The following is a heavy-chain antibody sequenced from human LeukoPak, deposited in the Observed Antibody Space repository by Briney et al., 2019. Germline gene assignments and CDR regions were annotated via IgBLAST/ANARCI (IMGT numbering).Heavy chain of an antibody. CDR2: INPNSGGT. Sequence: GASVKVSCKASGYTFTGYYMHWVRQAPGQGLEWMGRINPNSGGTNYAQKFQGRVTMTRDTSTSTAYMELSRLRSDDTAVYYCARVRGNSWSNWFDPWGQGTLVTVSS. J-gene: IGHJ5*02. D-gene: IGHD5-18*01. CDR1: GYTFTGYY. CDR3: ARVRGNSWSNWFDP. V-gene: IGHV1-2*06.